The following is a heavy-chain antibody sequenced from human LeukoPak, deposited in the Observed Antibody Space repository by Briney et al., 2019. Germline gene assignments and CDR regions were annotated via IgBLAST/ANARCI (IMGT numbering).Heavy chain of an antibody. V-gene: IGHV4-30-2*01. CDR2: IYHSGST. CDR3: AATLCSSTSCGEDY. J-gene: IGHJ4*02. CDR1: GGSISSGGYS. Sequence: SETLSLTCAVSGGSISSGGYSWSWIRQPPGKGLEWIGYIYHSGSTYYNPSLKSRVTISVDRSKNQFSLKLSSVTAADTAVYYCAATLCSSTSCGEDYWGQGTLVTVSS. D-gene: IGHD2-2*01.